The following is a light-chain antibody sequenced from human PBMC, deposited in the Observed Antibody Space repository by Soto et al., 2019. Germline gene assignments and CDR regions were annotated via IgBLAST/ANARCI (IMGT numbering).Light chain of an antibody. V-gene: IGKV3-11*01. CDR3: QQRSNWPST. Sequence: EIVLTQSPATLSLSPGNRATLSCRASQSVSGYLAWYQQKPGQAPRLLIYDASNMATRIPARFSGSGSGTDFTLTITSLAPEDFAVYYCQQRSNWPSTCGGGTKVEI. J-gene: IGKJ4*01. CDR2: DAS. CDR1: QSVSGY.